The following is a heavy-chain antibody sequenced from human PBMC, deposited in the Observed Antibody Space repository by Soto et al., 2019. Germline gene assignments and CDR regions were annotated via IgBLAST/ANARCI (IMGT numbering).Heavy chain of an antibody. CDR3: ARARYDSSGYYYFDY. D-gene: IGHD3-22*01. V-gene: IGHV4-59*01. J-gene: IGHJ4*02. Sequence: SWTLSLTCTVSVGSISGYYWSWIRQPPGKGLEWIAYIHYSGSTNYNPSLKSRVTISVDTSKNQFSLKLRSVTAADTAVYYCARARYDSSGYYYFDYWGQGTLVTASS. CDR2: IHYSGST. CDR1: VGSISGYY.